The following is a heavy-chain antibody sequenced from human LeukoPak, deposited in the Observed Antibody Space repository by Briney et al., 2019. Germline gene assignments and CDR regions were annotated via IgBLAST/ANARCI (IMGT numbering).Heavy chain of an antibody. Sequence: ASVKVSCKTSGYTFTDYYLHWVRQAPGQGLEWMGWINPNSGGTSSAQKFQGRVTMTRDTSITTVYMEVSWLTSGDTAIYYCARADRLHGGPYLIGPWGQGTLVTVSS. CDR2: INPNSGGT. CDR1: GYTFTDYY. D-gene: IGHD2-21*01. CDR3: ARADRLHGGPYLIGP. V-gene: IGHV1-2*02. J-gene: IGHJ5*02.